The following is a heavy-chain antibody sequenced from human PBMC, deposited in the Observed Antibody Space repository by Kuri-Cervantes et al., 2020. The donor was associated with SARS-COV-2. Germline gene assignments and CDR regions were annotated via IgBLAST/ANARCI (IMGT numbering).Heavy chain of an antibody. CDR1: GFTFDDYA. J-gene: IGHJ3*02. V-gene: IGHV3-9*03. CDR3: AKGGYNWNYDAFDI. CDR2: ISWNSGSI. Sequence: SLKISCAASGFTFDDYAMHWVRQAPGKGLEWVSGISWNSGSIGYADSVKGRFTISRDNAENSLYLQMNSLRAEDMALYYCAKGGYNWNYDAFDIWGQGTMVTVSS. D-gene: IGHD1-7*01.